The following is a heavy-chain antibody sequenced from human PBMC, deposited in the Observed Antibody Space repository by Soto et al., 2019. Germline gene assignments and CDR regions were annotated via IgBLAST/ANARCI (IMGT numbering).Heavy chain of an antibody. CDR2: IYYSGST. J-gene: IGHJ5*02. CDR3: ARGPVVGFDP. V-gene: IGHV4-59*01. Sequence: SETLSLTCTVSGGSISNYYWSWIRQPPGKGLEWIGYIYYSGSTNYNPSLKSRVTISVDTSKNQFSLKLSSVTAADTAVYYCARGPVVGFDPWGQGTLVTVSS. CDR1: GGSISNYY.